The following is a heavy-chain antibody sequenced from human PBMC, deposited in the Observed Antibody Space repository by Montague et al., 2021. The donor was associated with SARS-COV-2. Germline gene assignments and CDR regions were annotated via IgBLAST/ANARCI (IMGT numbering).Heavy chain of an antibody. CDR1: GGSISSGGYY. Sequence: TLSLTCTLSGGSISSGGYYWSWIRQPPGKGLEWIGNIYYSGSTYYNPSLKSRVTISVDTSKNQFSLKLSSVTAADTAVYYCARDPGIANVFGITGYGLDVWGQGTTVTVSS. D-gene: IGHD3-16*01. CDR3: ARDPGIANVFGITGYGLDV. CDR2: IYYSGST. J-gene: IGHJ6*02. V-gene: IGHV4-31*03.